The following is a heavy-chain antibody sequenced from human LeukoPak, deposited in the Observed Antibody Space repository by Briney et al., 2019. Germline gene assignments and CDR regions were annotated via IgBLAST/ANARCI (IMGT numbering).Heavy chain of an antibody. CDR3: ARQDGNSKYYFDY. V-gene: IGHV5-51*01. J-gene: IGHJ4*02. D-gene: IGHD1-1*01. CDR2: IYPGDSDT. CDR1: GYSFTYYW. Sequence: GESLQISCKGSGYSFTYYWIGWVRQMPGKGLEWMGIIYPGDSDTRYRPSFQGQVTISVDKSISTAYLQWSSLKASDTAMYYCARQDGNSKYYFDYWGQGTLVTVSS.